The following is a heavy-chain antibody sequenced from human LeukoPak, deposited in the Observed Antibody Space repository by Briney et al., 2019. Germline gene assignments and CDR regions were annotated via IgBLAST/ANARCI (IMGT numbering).Heavy chain of an antibody. V-gene: IGHV3-48*03. Sequence: GGSLRLSCAASGFTSSGYKMNWVRQAPGEGLEWVSYISSSGSTIYYADSVKGRFTISRDNAKNSLYLQMNSLRAEDTAVYYCARNPDYDFWSGYYTGPDYWGQGTLVTVSS. D-gene: IGHD3-3*01. CDR3: ARNPDYDFWSGYYTGPDY. CDR2: ISSSGSTI. J-gene: IGHJ4*02. CDR1: GFTSSGYK.